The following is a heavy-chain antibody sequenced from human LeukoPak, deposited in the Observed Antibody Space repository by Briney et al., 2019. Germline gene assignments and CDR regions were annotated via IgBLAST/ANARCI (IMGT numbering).Heavy chain of an antibody. J-gene: IGHJ4*02. CDR1: GFTVSSSS. V-gene: IGHV3-53*01. CDR3: ARGPPQMIVPIY. CDR2: IYSGGST. Sequence: GGSLRLSCAASGFTVSSSSLSWVRQAPGKGLEWVSVIYSGGSTYYADSVKGRFTISRDNSKNTLYLQMNSLRVEDTAVYYCARGPPQMIVPIYWGQGTLVTVSS. D-gene: IGHD3-22*01.